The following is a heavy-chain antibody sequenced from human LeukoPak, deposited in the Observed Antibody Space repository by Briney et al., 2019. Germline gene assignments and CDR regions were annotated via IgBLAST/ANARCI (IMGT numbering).Heavy chain of an antibody. CDR2: IYYSGST. CDR1: GGSISSSSYY. J-gene: IGHJ4*02. V-gene: IGHV4-39*02. Sequence: SETLSLTCTVSGGSISSSSYYWGWIRQPPGKGLEWIGSIYYSGSTYYNPSLKSRVTISVDTSKNQFSLKLSSVTAADTAVYYCAREGSPYCGGDCYYYFDYWGQGTLVTVSS. CDR3: AREGSPYCGGDCYYYFDY. D-gene: IGHD2-21*01.